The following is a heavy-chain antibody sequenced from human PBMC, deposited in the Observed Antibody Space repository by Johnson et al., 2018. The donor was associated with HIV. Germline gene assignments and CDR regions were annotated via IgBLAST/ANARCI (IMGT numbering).Heavy chain of an antibody. D-gene: IGHD4-17*01. CDR1: GFTFSSYA. CDR2: ISYDGSNK. CDR3: AKDAVTPI. V-gene: IGHV3-30*04. Sequence: QMLLVESGGGVVQPGRSLRLSCAASGFTFSSYAMHWVRQAPGKGLEWVAVISYDGSNKYYADSVKGRFTISRDNSKNTLYLQMNSLRAEDTAVYYWAKDAVTPIWGQGTMVTVSS. J-gene: IGHJ3*02.